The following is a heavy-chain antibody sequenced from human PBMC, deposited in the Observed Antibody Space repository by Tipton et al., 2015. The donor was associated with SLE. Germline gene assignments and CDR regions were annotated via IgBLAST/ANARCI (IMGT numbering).Heavy chain of an antibody. J-gene: IGHJ4*02. D-gene: IGHD3-10*01. CDR2: INSDGSST. V-gene: IGHV3-74*01. CDR3: ARSRGFGELLIDY. CDR1: GFTFSSYW. Sequence: SLRLSCAASGFTFSSYWMHWVRQAPGKGLVWVSRINSDGSSTSYADSVKGRFTIFRDNSKNTLYPQMNSLRAEDKAVYYRARSRGFGELLIDYWSQGTQVTVFS.